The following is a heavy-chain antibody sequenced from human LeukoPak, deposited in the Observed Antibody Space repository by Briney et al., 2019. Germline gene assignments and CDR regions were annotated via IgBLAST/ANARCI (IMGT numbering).Heavy chain of an antibody. CDR3: ARDGDYGDWGHYFDY. CDR2: IIPIFGTA. CDR1: GGTFSSYA. Sequence: SSVNVSCRASGGTFSSYAISWGRQAPGQGLEWMGGIIPIFGTANYAQKFQGRVTITADESTSTAYMELSSLRSEDTAVYYCARDGDYGDWGHYFDYWGQGTLVTVS. V-gene: IGHV1-69*13. D-gene: IGHD4-17*01. J-gene: IGHJ4*02.